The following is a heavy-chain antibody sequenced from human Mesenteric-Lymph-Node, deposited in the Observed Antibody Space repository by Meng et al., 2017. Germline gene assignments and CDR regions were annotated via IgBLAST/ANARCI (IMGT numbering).Heavy chain of an antibody. CDR3: ARVGRTMVRGPSGNWYFDL. J-gene: IGHJ2*01. D-gene: IGHD3-10*01. Sequence: GESLKISCAASGFTFSSYEMNWVRQAPGKGLEWVSYISSSGSTIYYADSVKGRFTISRDNAKNSLYLQMNSLRAEDTAVYYCARVGRTMVRGPSGNWYFDLWGRGTLVTVSS. V-gene: IGHV3-48*03. CDR1: GFTFSSYE. CDR2: ISSSGSTI.